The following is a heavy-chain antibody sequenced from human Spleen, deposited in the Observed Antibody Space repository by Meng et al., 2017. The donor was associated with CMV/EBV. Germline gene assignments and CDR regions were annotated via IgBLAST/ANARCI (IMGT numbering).Heavy chain of an antibody. V-gene: IGHV1-2*02. CDR2: INPNSGGT. D-gene: IGHD2-2*02. CDR3: ARVSSEGVAHCSDTRCYIWFDP. Sequence: YYIHWVRQAPGQGLEWMGWINPNSGGTNYAQRFQGRVTMTRDTSINTAYLELSRLRSDDTAVYYCARVSSEGVAHCSDTRCYIWFDPWGQGTLVTVSS. CDR1: YY. J-gene: IGHJ5*02.